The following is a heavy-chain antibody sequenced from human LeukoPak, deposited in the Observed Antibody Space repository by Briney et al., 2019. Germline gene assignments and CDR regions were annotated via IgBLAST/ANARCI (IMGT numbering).Heavy chain of an antibody. V-gene: IGHV1-8*01. D-gene: IGHD1-26*01. Sequence: ASVKVSCKASGYTFTDYDINWVRQATAQGLEWMGWMNPNSGVTGYAQKFQGRVSMTRDTSVSTAYMELSSLRSEDTAVYFCARGPIYPKSGDYPNYYLDYWGQGTLVTVSS. CDR3: ARGPIYPKSGDYPNYYLDY. CDR2: MNPNSGVT. CDR1: GYTFTDYD. J-gene: IGHJ4*02.